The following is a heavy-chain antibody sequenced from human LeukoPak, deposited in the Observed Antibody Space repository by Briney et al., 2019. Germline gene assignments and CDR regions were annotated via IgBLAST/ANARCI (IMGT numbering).Heavy chain of an antibody. J-gene: IGHJ4*02. V-gene: IGHV1-2*06. CDR1: GYTFTGYH. CDR3: ASSYCSSTSCYHFDY. CDR2: INPNSGGT. D-gene: IGHD2-2*01. Sequence: ASVKVSCKTSGYTFTGYHMHWVRQAPGQGLEWMGRINPNSGGTNYAQKFQGRVTMTRDTSISTAYMELSRLRSDDTAVYYCASSYCSSTSCYHFDYWGQGTLVTVSS.